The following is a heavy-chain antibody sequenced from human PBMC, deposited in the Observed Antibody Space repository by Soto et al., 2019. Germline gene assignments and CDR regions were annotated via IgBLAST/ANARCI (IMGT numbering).Heavy chain of an antibody. CDR1: GYTFTGYY. Sequence: ASVKVSCKASGYTFTGYYMHWVRQAPGQGLEWMGWINPNSGGTNYAQKFQGWVTMTRDTSISTAYMELSRLRSDDTAVYYCARDGGYGNXRYYYGMDVWGQGTTVTVSS. D-gene: IGHD5-12*01. CDR2: INPNSGGT. CDR3: ARDGGYGNXRYYYGMDV. J-gene: IGHJ6*02. V-gene: IGHV1-2*04.